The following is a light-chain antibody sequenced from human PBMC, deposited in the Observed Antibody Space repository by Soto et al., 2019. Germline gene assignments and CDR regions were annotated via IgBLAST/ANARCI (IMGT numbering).Light chain of an antibody. Sequence: DIQMTQSPSTLSASVGDRVTITCRASQSIRSSLAWYQQRPGKAPKLLIYKASILENGVPTRFRGSGSGTEFTLTITSLQPDDFATYFCQEYNGYSCSFGQGTKLEIK. CDR2: KAS. J-gene: IGKJ2*04. CDR3: QEYNGYSCS. CDR1: QSIRSS. V-gene: IGKV1-5*03.